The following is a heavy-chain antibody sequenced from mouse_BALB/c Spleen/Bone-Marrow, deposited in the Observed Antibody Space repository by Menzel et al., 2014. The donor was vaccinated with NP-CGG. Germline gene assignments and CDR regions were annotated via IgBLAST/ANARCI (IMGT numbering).Heavy chain of an antibody. CDR1: GFTFSSFG. CDR3: ASLTYYAMDY. J-gene: IGHJ4*01. Sequence: EVMLVESGGGLVQPGGSRKLSCAASGFTFSSFGMHWVRQAPEKGLEWVAYISGGSSTIYYADTVKGRFTISRDNPKNTLFLQMTSLRSEDTAMYYCASLTYYAMDYWGQGTSVTVSS. CDR2: ISGGSSTI. V-gene: IGHV5-17*02.